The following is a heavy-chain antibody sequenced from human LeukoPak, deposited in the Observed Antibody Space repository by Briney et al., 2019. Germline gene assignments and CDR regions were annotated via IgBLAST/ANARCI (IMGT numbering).Heavy chain of an antibody. V-gene: IGHV3-48*03. D-gene: IGHD3-10*01. CDR1: GFTFSSYE. J-gene: IGHJ4*02. Sequence: GGSLRLSCAASGFTFSSYEMNWVRQAPGKGLEWVSYISSSGSTIYYADSVKGRFTISRDNAKNSLYLQMNSLRAEDTAVYYCASLSGGSVSRHDYWGQGTLVTVSS. CDR2: ISSSGSTI. CDR3: ASLSGGSVSRHDY.